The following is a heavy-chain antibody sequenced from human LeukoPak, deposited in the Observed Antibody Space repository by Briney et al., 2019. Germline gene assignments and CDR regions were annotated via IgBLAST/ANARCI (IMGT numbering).Heavy chain of an antibody. CDR3: ARRIYYDGSGQSYAFDI. Sequence: SETLSLTCAVYGGSFSGYYWSWIRQPPGKGLEWIGDINHSGSTNYNPSLKSRVTILVDTSENQFSLKLSSVTVADTAVYYCARRIYYDGSGQSYAFDIWGQGTMVTASS. J-gene: IGHJ3*02. CDR1: GGSFSGYY. D-gene: IGHD3-22*01. CDR2: INHSGST. V-gene: IGHV4-34*01.